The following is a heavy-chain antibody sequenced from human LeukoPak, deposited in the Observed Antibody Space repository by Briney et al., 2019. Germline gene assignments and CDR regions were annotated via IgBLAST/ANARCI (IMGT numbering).Heavy chain of an antibody. CDR3: ASDRWDLIAIDS. J-gene: IGHJ4*02. Sequence: SETLSLTCSVSGGSINNYFWTWIRQPAGKGLEWIGRIYSGGSTNYNPSLKSRVTMSVDTSKKQFSLKRSSVTAADTAVYYCASDRWDLIAIDSWGQGTLVTVSS. CDR2: IYSGGST. CDR1: GGSINNYF. V-gene: IGHV4-4*07. D-gene: IGHD1-26*01.